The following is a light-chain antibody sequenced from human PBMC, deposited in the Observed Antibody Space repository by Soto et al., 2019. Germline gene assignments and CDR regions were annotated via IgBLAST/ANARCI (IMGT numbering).Light chain of an antibody. CDR2: EVS. Sequence: QSALTQPASVSGSPGQSIIISCTGTSSDVGSYNFVSWYQQHPGKAPKLMIYEVSKRPSGVSNRFSGYKSGNPASLTISGLQPEFEADYYCCSYAGNSGVFGGGTKLTVL. CDR3: CSYAGNSGV. J-gene: IGLJ3*02. CDR1: SSDVGSYNF. V-gene: IGLV2-23*02.